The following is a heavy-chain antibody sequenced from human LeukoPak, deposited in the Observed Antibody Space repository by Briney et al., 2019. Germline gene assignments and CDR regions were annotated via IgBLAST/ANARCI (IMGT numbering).Heavy chain of an antibody. CDR3: ARDQAVAAL. Sequence: GGSLRLSCAASGFTFSDYWVSWVRQAPGKGLEWVANIKEDGSEKHYVDSVKGRFTISRDTAKNSLYLQMNSLRAEDTAVYYCARDQAVAALWGQGTLVTVSS. V-gene: IGHV3-7*01. CDR1: GFTFSDYW. J-gene: IGHJ4*02. D-gene: IGHD6-19*01. CDR2: IKEDGSEK.